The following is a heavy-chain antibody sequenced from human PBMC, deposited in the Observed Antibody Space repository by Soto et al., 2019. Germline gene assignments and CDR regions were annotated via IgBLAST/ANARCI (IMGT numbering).Heavy chain of an antibody. CDR2: ISDSGHYI. D-gene: IGHD3-22*01. CDR1: GFTFSTYG. Sequence: PGGSLSLSCAASGFTFSTYGMNWVRQAPGKGLEWLSSISDSGHYIYYADSVKGRFTISRDNAKNSLFLQMNSLRGEGTAVYYCARSGLALPYSASHWFDPWGHGTLVTV. J-gene: IGHJ5*02. CDR3: ARSGLALPYSASHWFDP. V-gene: IGHV3-21*01.